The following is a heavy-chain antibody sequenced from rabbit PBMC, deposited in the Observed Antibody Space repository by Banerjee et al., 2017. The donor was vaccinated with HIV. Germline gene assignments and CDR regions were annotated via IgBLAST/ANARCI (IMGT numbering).Heavy chain of an antibody. CDR2: IYSTSGIA. J-gene: IGHJ4*01. CDR3: ARDAGRGGNL. V-gene: IGHV1S40*01. CDR1: EFSFSNNVY. Sequence: QSLEESGGDLVKPGASLTLTCTASEFSFSNNVYMCWVRQAPGKGLELIACIYSTSGIAWYASWAKGRFTISKTSSTTVTLQMTSLTAADTATYFCARDAGRGGNLWGPGTLVTVS. D-gene: IGHD4-2*01.